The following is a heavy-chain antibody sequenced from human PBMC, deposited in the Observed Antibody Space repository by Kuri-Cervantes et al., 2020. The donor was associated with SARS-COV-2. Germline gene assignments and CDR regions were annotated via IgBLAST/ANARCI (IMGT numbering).Heavy chain of an antibody. V-gene: IGHV3-30-3*01. CDR1: GFTFSSYA. D-gene: IGHD6-19*01. CDR3: ASLPEYTSDGELFDF. Sequence: GESLKISCAASGFTFSSYAMHWVRQAPGKGLEWVAVISYDGSNKYYADSVKGRFTISRDNSKNTLYLQMNSLRTEDTAFYHCASLPEYTSDGELFDFWGQGTLVTVSS. J-gene: IGHJ4*02. CDR2: ISYDGSNK.